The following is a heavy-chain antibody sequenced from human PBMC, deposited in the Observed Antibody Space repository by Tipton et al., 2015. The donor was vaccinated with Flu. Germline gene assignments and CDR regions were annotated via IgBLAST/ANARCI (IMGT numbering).Heavy chain of an antibody. CDR2: INWSGVKT. CDR1: GLPFHDYG. D-gene: IGHD3-22*01. CDR3: ARGGYFDTRDSNTLDY. Sequence: QLVQSGGGVVRPGEPLRLSCITSGLPFHDYGMSWVRQVPGKGLEWICGINWSGVKTGYADSVKGRFTISRDNVKNSLYLQMNSLGAEDTAFYHCARGGYFDTRDSNTLDYWGQGTQVTVSS. J-gene: IGHJ4*02. V-gene: IGHV3-20*01.